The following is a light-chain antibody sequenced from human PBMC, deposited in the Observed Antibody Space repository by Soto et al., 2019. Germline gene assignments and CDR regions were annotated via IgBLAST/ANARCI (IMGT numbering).Light chain of an antibody. CDR3: QSYDSTLDARYV. CDR1: SSDVGNYNY. J-gene: IGLJ1*01. Sequence: QSVLTQPASVSGSPGQSITISCTGTSSDVGNYNYVSWYQQYPGRVPKLLIYMVSNRPSGVPVPDRFSGSKSGTSAYLAITGLQAEDEGDYYCQSYDSTLDARYVFGTGTKVTVL. V-gene: IGLV2-14*01. CDR2: MVS.